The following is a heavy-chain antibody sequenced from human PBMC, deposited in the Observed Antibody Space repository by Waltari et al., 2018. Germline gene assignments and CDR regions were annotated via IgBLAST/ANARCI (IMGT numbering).Heavy chain of an antibody. J-gene: IGHJ4*02. CDR3: AKDYFDSSGYYYPLDY. V-gene: IGHV3-23*01. CDR2: FSDSGSIT. Sequence: EVQLLESGGGLVQPGGSLRLSCAASGFTFSNYAMNWVRQAPGEGVEGVSVFSDSGSITYYAGSVEGPFTISRDNSKNSLYLQMNSLRVEDTAVYYCAKDYFDSSGYYYPLDYWGQGTLVTVST. CDR1: GFTFSNYA. D-gene: IGHD3-22*01.